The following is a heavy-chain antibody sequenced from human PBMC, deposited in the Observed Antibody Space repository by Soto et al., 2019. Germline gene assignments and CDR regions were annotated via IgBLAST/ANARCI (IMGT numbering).Heavy chain of an antibody. Sequence: SETLSLTCTVSGGSISSGGYYWSWIRQHPGKGLEWIGYIYYSGSTYYNPSLKSRVTISVDTSKNQFSLKLSSVTAADTAVYYCARVVVIAMTPYFDYWAREPWSPSPQ. CDR3: ARVVVIAMTPYFDY. D-gene: IGHD2-21*01. CDR2: IYYSGST. J-gene: IGHJ4*02. V-gene: IGHV4-31*03. CDR1: GGSISSGGYY.